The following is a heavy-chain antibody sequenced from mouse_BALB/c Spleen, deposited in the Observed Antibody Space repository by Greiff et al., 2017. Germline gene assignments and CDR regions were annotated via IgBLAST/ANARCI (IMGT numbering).Heavy chain of an antibody. CDR1: GYTFTDYA. J-gene: IGHJ4*01. Sequence: QVQLQQSGAELVRPGVSVKISCKGSGYTFTDYAMPWVKQSHAKSLEWIGVISTYYGDASYNQKFTGKATMTVDKSSSTAYMELARLTSEDSAIYYCARPYYGSSYVYAMDYWGKGTSVTVSS. D-gene: IGHD1-1*01. CDR2: ISTYYGDA. CDR3: ARPYYGSSYVYAMDY. V-gene: IGHV1S137*01.